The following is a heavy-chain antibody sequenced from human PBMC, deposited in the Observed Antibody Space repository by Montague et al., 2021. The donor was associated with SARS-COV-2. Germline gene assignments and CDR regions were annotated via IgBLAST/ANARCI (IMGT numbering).Heavy chain of an antibody. CDR1: GGSISSYY. D-gene: IGHD6-6*01. Sequence: SETLSLTCTVSGGSISSYYWGWIRQPPGKGLEWIGYIYYSGSTNYSPSLKSRVTISVDTSKNQFSLKLSSVTAADTAVYYCARGREYSSSAGFDYWGQGTLVTVSS. J-gene: IGHJ4*02. CDR3: ARGREYSSSAGFDY. V-gene: IGHV4-59*01. CDR2: IYYSGST.